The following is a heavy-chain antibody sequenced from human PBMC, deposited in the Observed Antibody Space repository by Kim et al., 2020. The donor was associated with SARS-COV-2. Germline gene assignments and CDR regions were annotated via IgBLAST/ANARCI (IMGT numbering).Heavy chain of an antibody. CDR1: GFTVSSNY. Sequence: LSLTCAASGFTVSSNYMSWVRQAPGKGLEWVSVIYIGGSTYYADSVKGRFTISRDNSKNTLYLQMNSLRAEDTAVYYCARDSPGYCTNGVCTGGSNDYWGQGTLVTVSS. CDR3: ARDSPGYCTNGVCTGGSNDY. D-gene: IGHD2-8*01. CDR2: IYIGGST. V-gene: IGHV3-66*01. J-gene: IGHJ4*02.